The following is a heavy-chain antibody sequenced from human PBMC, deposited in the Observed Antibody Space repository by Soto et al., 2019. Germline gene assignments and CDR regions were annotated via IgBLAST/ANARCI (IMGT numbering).Heavy chain of an antibody. CDR1: GDSVSSNSAA. V-gene: IGHV6-1*01. CDR2: AYYRSKWYN. CDR3: ARGRPNPRNNYYDYVWGSNRYTNYFDY. D-gene: IGHD3-16*02. Sequence: SQTLSLTCAISGDSVSSNSAAWNWIRQSPSRGLEWLGRAYYRSKWYNDYAVSVKSRITINPDTSKNQFSLQLNSVTAADTAVYYCARGRPNPRNNYYDYVWGSNRYTNYFDYWGQGTLVTVSS. J-gene: IGHJ4*02.